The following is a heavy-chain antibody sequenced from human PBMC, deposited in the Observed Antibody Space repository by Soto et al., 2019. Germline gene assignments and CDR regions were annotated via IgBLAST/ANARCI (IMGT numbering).Heavy chain of an antibody. V-gene: IGHV3-23*01. CDR1: GVTFSNYA. J-gene: IGHJ6*02. D-gene: IGHD4-4*01. CDR3: DSHHQPTAPFHYDYGIVV. Sequence: GVSLRLSCTASGVTFSNYAMSWVRQAPGKGLEWVSDITASGVNTYYADSVKGRFTFSRDNSKKTLYLQMNSLRAEDTAIYYCDSHHQPTAPFHYDYGIVVWGPGTTVTVS. CDR2: ITASGVNT.